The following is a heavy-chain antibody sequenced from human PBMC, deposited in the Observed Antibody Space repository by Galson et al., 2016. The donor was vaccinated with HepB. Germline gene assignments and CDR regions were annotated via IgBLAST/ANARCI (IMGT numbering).Heavy chain of an antibody. V-gene: IGHV4-39*02. CDR3: SRRTIQPCVDY. CDR2: IYYSGNT. D-gene: IGHD1-14*01. CDR1: GDSISSSSNY. J-gene: IGHJ4*02. Sequence: SETLSLTCTVPGDSISSSSNYWGWIRQSPGKGLEWIGSIYYSGNTYNNPSLKTRVSMSVETSKNHFSLELSSVTAADTAVYYCSRRTIQPCVDYWGQGTPGSVSS.